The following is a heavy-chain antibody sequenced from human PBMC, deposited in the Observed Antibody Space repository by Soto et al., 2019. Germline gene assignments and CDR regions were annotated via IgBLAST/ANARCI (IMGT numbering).Heavy chain of an antibody. V-gene: IGHV5-51*01. J-gene: IGHJ4*02. Sequence: PGESLKISCQGSGYSFTSDWIGWVRQMPGKGPEWMGVIYPGDSDTSYSPSFQGQVTISADKSINPAYLQLSRLKASDTAMYYCARFYSSGLYYFDYWGQGTLVTVSS. D-gene: IGHD6-19*01. CDR2: IYPGDSDT. CDR1: GYSFTSDW. CDR3: ARFYSSGLYYFDY.